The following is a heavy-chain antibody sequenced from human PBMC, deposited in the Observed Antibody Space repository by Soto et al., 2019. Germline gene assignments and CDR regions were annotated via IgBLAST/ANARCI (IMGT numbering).Heavy chain of an antibody. D-gene: IGHD2-21*02. CDR3: ARDHLILPAHDFFYSSDV. J-gene: IGHJ6*02. CDR2: IPQDGVDG. CDR1: GFTFSMYS. V-gene: IGHV3-7*03. Sequence: PGGSLRLSCEVSGFTFSMYSMSWVRQSPGKGLEWVAKIPQDGVDGHYADSVKGRFIISRDNGKNSLHLQLNNLRAEDTAVYYCARDHLILPAHDFFYSSDVWGRGATVTVSS.